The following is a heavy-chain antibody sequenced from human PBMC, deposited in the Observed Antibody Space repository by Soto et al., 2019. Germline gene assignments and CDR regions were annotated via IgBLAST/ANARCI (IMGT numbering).Heavy chain of an antibody. CDR3: ARDHYFGSGTYNYFDY. CDR2: IIAGNGNT. J-gene: IGHJ4*02. D-gene: IGHD3-10*01. CDR1: GYIFTSYT. V-gene: IGHV1-3*01. Sequence: QVQLVQSGPEVKEPGASVKVSCKTSGYIFTSYTIHWVRQAPGQRLEWMGCIIAGNGNTRYSQKFRGRVTVTKDTSASTAYMELGSLRSEDTAVYYCARDHYFGSGTYNYFDYWGQGTLVTVSS.